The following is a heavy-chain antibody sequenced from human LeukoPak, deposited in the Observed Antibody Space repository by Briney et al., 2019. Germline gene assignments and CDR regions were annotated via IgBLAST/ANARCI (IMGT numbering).Heavy chain of an antibody. J-gene: IGHJ4*02. CDR3: ARAQGYYYDSSGYLDY. D-gene: IGHD3-22*01. Sequence: SVKVSCKASGGTFSSYAISWVRQAPGQGLEWMGRIIPIFGIANYAQKFQGRVTITADKSTSTAYMELSGLRSEDTAVYYCARAQGYYYDSSGYLDYWGQGTLVTVSS. V-gene: IGHV1-69*04. CDR1: GGTFSSYA. CDR2: IIPIFGIA.